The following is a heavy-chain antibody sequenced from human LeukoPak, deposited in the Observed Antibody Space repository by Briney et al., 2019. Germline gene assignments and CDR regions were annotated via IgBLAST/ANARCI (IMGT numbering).Heavy chain of an antibody. CDR1: GYTFTSYG. CDR2: ISAYNGNT. J-gene: IGHJ4*02. CDR3: ATFGVKDYYFDY. V-gene: IGHV1-18*01. D-gene: IGHD3-3*01. Sequence: GASVKVSCKASGYTFTSYGISWVRQAPGQGSEWMGRISAYNGNTNYAQKLQGRVTMTTDASTSTAYMELRSLRSDDTAVYYCATFGVKDYYFDYWGQGTLVTVSS.